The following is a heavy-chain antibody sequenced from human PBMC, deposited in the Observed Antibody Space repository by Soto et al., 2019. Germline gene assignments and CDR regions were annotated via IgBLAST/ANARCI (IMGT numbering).Heavy chain of an antibody. V-gene: IGHV4-30-4*01. Sequence: SETLSLTCTVSGGSISSGDYYWSWIRQPPGKGLEWIGYIYYSGSTYYNPSLKSRVTISVDTSKNQFSLKLSSVTAADTAVYYCARVRYYDFWSGPSGWFDPWGRGTLVTVSS. CDR2: IYYSGST. CDR3: ARVRYYDFWSGPSGWFDP. J-gene: IGHJ5*02. D-gene: IGHD3-3*01. CDR1: GGSISSGDYY.